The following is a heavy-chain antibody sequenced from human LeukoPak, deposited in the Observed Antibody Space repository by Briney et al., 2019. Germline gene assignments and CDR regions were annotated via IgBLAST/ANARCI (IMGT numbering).Heavy chain of an antibody. V-gene: IGHV4-4*07. Sequence: SETLSLTCTVSCDSISNYYWTWIRQSAGKGLQWIGRINTSGNTNYNPYLKSRVTMSLDTSKNQFSLNLSSVTAADTAVYYCARERLGFRVDVWGKGTTVTASS. CDR1: CDSISNYY. CDR3: ARERLGFRVDV. CDR2: INTSGNT. D-gene: IGHD3-10*01. J-gene: IGHJ6*04.